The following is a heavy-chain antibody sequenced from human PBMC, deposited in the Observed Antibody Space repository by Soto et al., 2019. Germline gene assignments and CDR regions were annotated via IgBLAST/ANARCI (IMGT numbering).Heavy chain of an antibody. CDR1: GFTFSSYA. D-gene: IGHD6-19*01. Sequence: EVQLLESGGGLVQPGGSLRLSCAASGFTFSSYAMSWVRQAPGKGLEWVSAISGSGGSTYYADSVKGRFTISRDNSKNTLYVQMNSLRAEDTAVYYWGKEKTYSSGWDGMDVWGQGTTVTVSS. V-gene: IGHV3-23*01. CDR3: GKEKTYSSGWDGMDV. CDR2: ISGSGGST. J-gene: IGHJ6*02.